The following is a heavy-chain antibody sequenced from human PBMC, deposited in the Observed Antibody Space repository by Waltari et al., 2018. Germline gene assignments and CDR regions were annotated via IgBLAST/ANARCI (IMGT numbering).Heavy chain of an antibody. CDR1: GVSVDEYG. V-gene: IGHV3-20*01. D-gene: IGHD2-8*01. Sequence: EVQVVESGGGVVRPGGSLRLSCAASGVSVDEYGMAWVRQAPGKGPEWVAGINYNGGSTSYADSVRGRFTISRDNAKTSLFLQMNSLRGEDTALYHCARVPEYASASAAWFDPWGQGTLVTVSS. CDR3: ARVPEYASASAAWFDP. J-gene: IGHJ5*02. CDR2: INYNGGST.